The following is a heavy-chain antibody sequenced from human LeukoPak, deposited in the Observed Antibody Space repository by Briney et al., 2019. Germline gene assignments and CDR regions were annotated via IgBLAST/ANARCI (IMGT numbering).Heavy chain of an antibody. J-gene: IGHJ6*02. CDR1: GYTFTSYA. Sequence: GASVKVSCKASGYTFTSYAMHWVRQAPGQRLEWMGWINAGNGNTKYSQKFQGRVTITRDTSASTAYMELSSLRSEDTAVYYCALELVTSYYYGMDVWGQGTTVTVSS. V-gene: IGHV1-3*01. CDR3: ALELVTSYYYGMDV. CDR2: INAGNGNT. D-gene: IGHD6-6*01.